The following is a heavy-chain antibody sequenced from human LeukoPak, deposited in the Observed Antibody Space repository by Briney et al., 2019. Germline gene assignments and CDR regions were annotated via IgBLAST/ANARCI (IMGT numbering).Heavy chain of an antibody. J-gene: IGHJ6*03. V-gene: IGHV4-34*01. CDR1: GGSFSGYY. CDR3: ARAQRDYYYYYMDA. CDR2: INHSGST. Sequence: PSETLSLTCAVCGGSFSGYYWSWIRQPPGKGLEWGGEINHSGSTNYNPSLRSRVTISVDTSKNQFSLKLSSVTAADTAVYYCARAQRDYYYYYMDAWDKGITVTVSS.